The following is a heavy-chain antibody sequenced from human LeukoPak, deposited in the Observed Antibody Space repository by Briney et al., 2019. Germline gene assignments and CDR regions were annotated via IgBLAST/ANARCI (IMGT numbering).Heavy chain of an antibody. J-gene: IGHJ4*02. V-gene: IGHV3-30*02. CDR2: IRYDGSNK. CDR1: GFTFSSYG. CDR3: AKVTDYYGSGSYPDFDY. Sequence: GGSLRLSCAASGFTFSSYGMHWVRPAPGKGLGWVAFIRYDGSNKYYADSVKGRFTISRDNSKNTLYLQMNSLRAEDTAVYYCAKVTDYYGSGSYPDFDYWGQGTLVTVSS. D-gene: IGHD3-10*01.